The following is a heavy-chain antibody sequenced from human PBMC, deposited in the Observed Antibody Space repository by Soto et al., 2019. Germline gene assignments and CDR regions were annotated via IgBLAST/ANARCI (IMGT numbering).Heavy chain of an antibody. V-gene: IGHV1-69*13. CDR2: IIPIFGTA. J-gene: IGHJ4*02. D-gene: IGHD1-26*01. Sequence: ASVKVSCKASGGTFSSYAISWVRQAPGQGLEWMGGIIPIFGTANYAQKFQGRVTITADESTSTAYMELSSLRSEDTAVYYCARDGRNDPNSGSSYFDYWGQGTLVTVSS. CDR1: GGTFSSYA. CDR3: ARDGRNDPNSGSSYFDY.